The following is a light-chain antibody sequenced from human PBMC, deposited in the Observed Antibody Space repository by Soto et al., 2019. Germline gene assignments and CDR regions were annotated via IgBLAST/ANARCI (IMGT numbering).Light chain of an antibody. CDR3: QQYYYWPPLT. Sequence: EIVMTQSPATLSVSPGESATLSCRASQSISNKVAWYQQKPGQAPRLLIYSTSTRASGFPARFSGSGSGTEFTLTISSLQSEDFAVYYCQQYYYWPPLTFGGGTKVEIK. V-gene: IGKV3-15*01. CDR2: STS. J-gene: IGKJ4*01. CDR1: QSISNK.